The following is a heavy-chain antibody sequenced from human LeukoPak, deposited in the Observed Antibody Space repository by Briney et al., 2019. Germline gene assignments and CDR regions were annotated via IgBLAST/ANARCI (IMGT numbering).Heavy chain of an antibody. CDR2: ISGSGGST. V-gene: IGHV3-23*01. D-gene: IGHD6-13*01. Sequence: GSLRLSCAASGFAFTLYGMSWVRQAPGKGLEWVSAISGSGGSTYYADSVRGRFTISRDNSKNTLYLQMNSLRAEDTSIYFCAKALEQETVIALDSWGQGTLVTVSS. CDR1: GFAFTLYG. J-gene: IGHJ4*02. CDR3: AKALEQETVIALDS.